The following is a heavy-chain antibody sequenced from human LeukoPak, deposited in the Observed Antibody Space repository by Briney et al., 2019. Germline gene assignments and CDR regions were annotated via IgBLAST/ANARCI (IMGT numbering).Heavy chain of an antibody. D-gene: IGHD2-2*01. V-gene: IGHV3-21*05. CDR2: INDVSGDI. CDR1: EFTFSHYA. Sequence: GGSLRLSCAASEFTFSHYAMNWVRQAPGKGLEWVSYINDVSGDIHYTESVKGRFTISRDNAKNTLYLQMNSLRAEDTAVYYCARDTFQPGLIDCWGQGTLVTVSS. J-gene: IGHJ4*02. CDR3: ARDTFQPGLIDC.